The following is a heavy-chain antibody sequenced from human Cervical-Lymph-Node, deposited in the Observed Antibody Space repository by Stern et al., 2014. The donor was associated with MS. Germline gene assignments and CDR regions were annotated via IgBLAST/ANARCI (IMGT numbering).Heavy chain of an antibody. CDR2: IVVVGGST. J-gene: IGHJ3*01. Sequence: QLVQSGPEVKKPGTSVRVSCQASGFDFSVSGVQWVRQTRGQRLEWVGWIVVVGGSTTYAPNFQGRVTLTRDTSTRTAYLELNNLGSDDTAVYYCAARADCRTTPCKWYDPFNVWGQGTLVTVSS. CDR1: GFDFSVSG. V-gene: IGHV1-58*01. CDR3: AARADCRTTPCKWYDPFNV. D-gene: IGHD2-15*01.